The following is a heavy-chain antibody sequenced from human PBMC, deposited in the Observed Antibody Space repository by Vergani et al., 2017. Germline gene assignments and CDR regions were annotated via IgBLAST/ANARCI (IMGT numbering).Heavy chain of an antibody. CDR2: ISSGGGDI. V-gene: IGHV3-23*01. J-gene: IGHJ1*01. CDR3: TTAWGLYYLHGEYFQY. CDR1: GFTFDTYT. D-gene: IGHD3-10*01. Sequence: EVQLLESGGGLVQPGGSRRLSCAGAGFTFDTYTMAYVRQAPGKGLEWVATISSGGGDIFYADSVKGHFTISRDNSKTTLFLQMNSLKDEDTAVYYCTTAWGLYYLHGEYFQYWGRGTLVSVSS.